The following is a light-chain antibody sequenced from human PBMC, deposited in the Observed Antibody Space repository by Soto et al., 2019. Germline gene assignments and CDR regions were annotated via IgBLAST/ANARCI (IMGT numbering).Light chain of an antibody. Sequence: EIVLTQSPATLSLSPGERATLSCRASQSVDSYLAWYQQKPGQAPRLLIHDASNRATGIPARFSGSGSGTDFTLTISSLEPEDFAVYYCQQRSTWPITFGQGTRLEIK. V-gene: IGKV3-11*01. CDR2: DAS. J-gene: IGKJ5*01. CDR1: QSVDSY. CDR3: QQRSTWPIT.